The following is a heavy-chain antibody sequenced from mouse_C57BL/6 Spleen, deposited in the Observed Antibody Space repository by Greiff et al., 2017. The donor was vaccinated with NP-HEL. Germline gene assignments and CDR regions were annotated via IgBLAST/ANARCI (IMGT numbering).Heavy chain of an antibody. CDR1: GYTFTSYG. D-gene: IGHD2-1*01. V-gene: IGHV1-81*01. J-gene: IGHJ3*01. CDR2: IYPRSGNT. CDR3: ARPDYGNYPAWFAY. Sequence: VKLMESGAELARPGASVKLSCKASGYTFTSYGISWVKQRTGQGLEWIGEIYPRSGNTYYNEKFKGKATLTADKSSSTAYMELRSLTSEDSAVDFCARPDYGNYPAWFAYWGQGTLVTVSA.